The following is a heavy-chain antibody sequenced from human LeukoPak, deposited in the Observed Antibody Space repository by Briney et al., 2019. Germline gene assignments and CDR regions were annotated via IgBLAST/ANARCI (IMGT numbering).Heavy chain of an antibody. D-gene: IGHD4-23*01. CDR3: AKAYDYGGKGPSPFDY. CDR1: GFTFSSST. Sequence: GGSLRLSCAASGFTFSSSTMGWVSQAPGGWLQWVSAVIGSGTMTSYADSVRGRFTISRDNSKNTLSLQMNSLRAEDTAVYYCAKAYDYGGKGPSPFDYWGQGTLVTISS. V-gene: IGHV3-23*01. CDR2: VIGSGTMT. J-gene: IGHJ4*02.